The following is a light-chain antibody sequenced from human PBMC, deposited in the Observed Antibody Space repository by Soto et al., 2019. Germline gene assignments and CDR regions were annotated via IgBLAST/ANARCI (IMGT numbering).Light chain of an antibody. CDR2: AAS. CDR1: QSITTW. V-gene: IGKV1-5*01. CDR3: QQRNSYPRT. Sequence: DIQMTQSPSTLSAVVGXRVTITCRASQSITTWLAWYQQKPGKAPKLLISAASTLQSGVPSRFSGSGSETEFTLTFTSLQPEDSATYYCQQRNSYPRTFGQGTKVDIK. J-gene: IGKJ2*01.